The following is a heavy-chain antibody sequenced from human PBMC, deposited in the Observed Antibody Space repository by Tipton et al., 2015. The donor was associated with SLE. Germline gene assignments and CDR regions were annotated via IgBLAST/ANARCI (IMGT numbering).Heavy chain of an antibody. J-gene: IGHJ3*01. CDR2: ISGNGNNK. CDR3: VRDGAGWGGDAFDV. CDR1: GFTFSYYW. Sequence: SLRLSCAASGFTFSYYWMSWVRQAPGKGLEWASYISGNGNNKYYADSVKGRFTISRDNAKNSLYLQMNSLRAEDTAVYYCVRDGAGWGGDAFDVWGQGTMVTVSS. V-gene: IGHV3-11*04. D-gene: IGHD6-19*01.